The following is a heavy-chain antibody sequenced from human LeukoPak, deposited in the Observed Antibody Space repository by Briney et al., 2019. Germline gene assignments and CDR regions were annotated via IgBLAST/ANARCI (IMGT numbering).Heavy chain of an antibody. CDR1: GYNFTNYW. CDR3: ARPSLAYYYGSGWKTKYIYYYMDV. D-gene: IGHD3-10*01. CDR2: IYPGDSDT. Sequence: GESLKISGEGSGYNFTNYWIGWVRQMPGKGLEWMGIIYPGDSDTRYSPSFQGQVTISADKSISTAYLQWSSLKASDTAMYYCARPSLAYYYGSGWKTKYIYYYMDVWGKGTTVTVSS. V-gene: IGHV5-51*01. J-gene: IGHJ6*03.